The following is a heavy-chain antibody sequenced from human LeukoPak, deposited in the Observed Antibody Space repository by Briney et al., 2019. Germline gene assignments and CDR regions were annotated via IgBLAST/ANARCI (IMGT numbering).Heavy chain of an antibody. D-gene: IGHD5-12*01. Sequence: GGSLRLSCAASGFTFSSYWMSWVRQAPGKGLEWVANIKQDGSEKYYVDSVKGRFTISRDNAKNSLYLQMNSLRAEDTAVYYCARLGVYGGYNAVDYWGQGTLVTVSS. J-gene: IGHJ4*02. CDR1: GFTFSSYW. CDR3: ARLGVYGGYNAVDY. CDR2: IKQDGSEK. V-gene: IGHV3-7*02.